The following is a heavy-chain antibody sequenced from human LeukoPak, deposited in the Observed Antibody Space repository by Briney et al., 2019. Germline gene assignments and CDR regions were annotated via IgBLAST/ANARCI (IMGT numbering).Heavy chain of an antibody. J-gene: IGHJ5*02. V-gene: IGHV3-23*01. CDR3: AKLRGPSSSSENNWFDP. Sequence: GGSLRLSCVASGLTFTSYGMAWVRQAPGKRLEWVSGISGSGDATYYADSVKGRFTISRDNSKNTLYLQMNSLRVEEMAVYYCAKLRGPSSSSENNWFDPWGQGTLVTVSS. CDR1: GLTFTSYG. CDR2: ISGSGDAT. D-gene: IGHD6-6*01.